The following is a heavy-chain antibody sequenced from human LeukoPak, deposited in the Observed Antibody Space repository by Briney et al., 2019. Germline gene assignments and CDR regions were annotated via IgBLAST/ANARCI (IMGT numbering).Heavy chain of an antibody. D-gene: IGHD6-13*01. V-gene: IGHV3-30*18. CDR3: TKDQKQQLYHYYYYYGMDV. CDR2: ISYDGSNK. CDR1: GFTFSSYG. J-gene: IGHJ6*02. Sequence: GRSLRLSCAASGFTFSSYGMHWVRQAPGKGLEWVAVISYDGSNKYYADSVKGRFTISRDNSKNTLYLQMNSLRAEDTAVYYCTKDQKQQLYHYYYYYGMDVWGQGTTVTVSS.